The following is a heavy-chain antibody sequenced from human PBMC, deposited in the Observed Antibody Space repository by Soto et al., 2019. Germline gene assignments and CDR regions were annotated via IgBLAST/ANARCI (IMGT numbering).Heavy chain of an antibody. CDR1: GGTFSSYA. CDR2: IIPIFGTA. J-gene: IGHJ1*01. Sequence: SVKVSCKASGGTFSSYAISWVRQAPGQGLEWMGGIIPIFGTANYAQKFQGRVTITADESTSTAYMELSSLRSEDTAVYYCARDWGYYDSSGYYTGPFQHWGQGTLVTVSS. CDR3: ARDWGYYDSSGYYTGPFQH. V-gene: IGHV1-69*13. D-gene: IGHD3-22*01.